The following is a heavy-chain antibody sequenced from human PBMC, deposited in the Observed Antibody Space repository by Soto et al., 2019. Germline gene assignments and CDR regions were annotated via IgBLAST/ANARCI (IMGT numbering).Heavy chain of an antibody. D-gene: IGHD1-26*01. V-gene: IGHV3-30-3*01. CDR1: GFTFSSYA. CDR2: ISYDGSNK. Sequence: QVQLVESGGGVVQPGRSLRLSCAASGFTFSSYAMHWVRQAPGKGLEWVAVISYDGSNKYYADSVKGRFTISRDNSKNTLYLQMNSLRAEATAVYYCARDQWGSGPTTSVFDYGGQGTLVTVSS. CDR3: ARDQWGSGPTTSVFDY. J-gene: IGHJ4*02.